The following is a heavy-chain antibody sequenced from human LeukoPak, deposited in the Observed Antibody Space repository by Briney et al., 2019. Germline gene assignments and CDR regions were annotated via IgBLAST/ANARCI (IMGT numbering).Heavy chain of an antibody. D-gene: IGHD5-18*01. V-gene: IGHV4-39*01. Sequence: SETLSLTCTVSGGSISSSGYYWAWIRQPPGKGLEWIGSIYYSGSTYYNPSLKSRVTISVDTSKNQFSLKLSSVTAADTAVYYCASPHEYSYGYVFYWGQGTLVTVSS. J-gene: IGHJ4*02. CDR1: GGSISSSGYY. CDR3: ASPHEYSYGYVFY. CDR2: IYYSGST.